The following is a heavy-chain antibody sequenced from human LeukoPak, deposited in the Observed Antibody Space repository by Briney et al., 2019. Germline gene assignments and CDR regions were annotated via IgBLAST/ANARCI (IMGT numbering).Heavy chain of an antibody. CDR2: ITHSGTT. CDR1: GGSFSGYS. CDR3: AREPRSPGGRGRPFDF. D-gene: IGHD2-15*01. Sequence: SETLSLTCAVYGGSFSGYSWSWIRQPPGKGLEWIGEITHSGTTNYNPSLKSRVTISLDTSKNQFSVKLSSVTAADTAVYYCAREPRSPGGRGRPFDFWGQGTLVTVSS. J-gene: IGHJ4*02. V-gene: IGHV4-34*01.